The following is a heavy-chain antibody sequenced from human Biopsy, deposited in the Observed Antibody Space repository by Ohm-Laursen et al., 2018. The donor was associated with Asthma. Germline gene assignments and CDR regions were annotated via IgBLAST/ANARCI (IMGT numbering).Heavy chain of an antibody. J-gene: IGHJ4*02. CDR3: ARSSHINWGGYFDY. CDR1: GGAFSNFA. Sequence: SVKVSCNVSGGAFSNFAISWVRQAPGQGLEWMGGIIPIFGTANYAQKFQGRVTITADESTSTAYMELSSLRSEDTAVYYCARSSHINWGGYFDYWGQGTLVTVSS. CDR2: IIPIFGTA. D-gene: IGHD7-27*01. V-gene: IGHV1-69*13.